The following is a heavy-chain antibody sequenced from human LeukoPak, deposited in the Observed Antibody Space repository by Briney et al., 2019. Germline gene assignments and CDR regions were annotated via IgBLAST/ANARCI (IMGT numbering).Heavy chain of an antibody. J-gene: IGHJ6*02. CDR3: AREPSGQGLDV. CDR1: GFTFSTDD. CDR2: MGEAGDT. D-gene: IGHD5-12*01. Sequence: VGSLRLSCTASGFTFSTDDMHWVRQVPGQGLKWFSGMGEAGDTHYPPSVKGRFTISRETARNSFYLKMNSLSAGDTAVYYCAREPSGQGLDVWGQGTTVTVSS. V-gene: IGHV3-13*01.